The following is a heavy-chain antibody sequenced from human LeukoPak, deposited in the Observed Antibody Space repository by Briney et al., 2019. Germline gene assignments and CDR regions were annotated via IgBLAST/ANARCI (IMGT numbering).Heavy chain of an antibody. V-gene: IGHV3-21*01. Sequence: GGSLRLSCAASGFTFSSYSMNWVRQAPGKGLEWVSSISSSSSYIYYADSVKGRFTISRDNSKNTLYLQMNSLRAEDTAVYYCAKDHGDIVVVPAAEQIDYWGQGTLVTVSS. CDR3: AKDHGDIVVVPAAEQIDY. CDR2: ISSSSSYI. CDR1: GFTFSSYS. D-gene: IGHD2-2*01. J-gene: IGHJ4*02.